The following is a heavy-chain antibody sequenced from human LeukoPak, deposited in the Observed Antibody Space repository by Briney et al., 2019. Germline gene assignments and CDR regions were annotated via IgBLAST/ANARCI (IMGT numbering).Heavy chain of an antibody. CDR1: VYTFTGYY. Sequence: ASVKVSCKASVYTFTGYYMHWVRQAPGQGLEWMGWINPNSGGTNYAQKFQGRVTMTRDTSTSTAYMELSRLRSDDTAVYYCARDIVGGTVAGTFDWGQGTLVTVSS. CDR2: INPNSGGT. D-gene: IGHD6-19*01. J-gene: IGHJ4*02. CDR3: ARDIVGGTVAGTFD. V-gene: IGHV1-2*02.